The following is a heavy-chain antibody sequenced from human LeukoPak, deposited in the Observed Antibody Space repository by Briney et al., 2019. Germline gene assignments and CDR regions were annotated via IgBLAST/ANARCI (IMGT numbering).Heavy chain of an antibody. CDR1: GGSVSSGTYY. CDR3: ARDRVRGSSNPFFDY. Sequence: SETLSLTCTVSGGSVSSGTYYWSWIRQPPGKGLEWIGYIYYSGTTNYNPSLKSRVTISVDTSKNQFSLKLSSVTAADTAVYYCARDRVRGSSNPFFDYWGQGTLVTVSS. CDR2: IYYSGTT. D-gene: IGHD1-26*01. V-gene: IGHV4-61*01. J-gene: IGHJ4*02.